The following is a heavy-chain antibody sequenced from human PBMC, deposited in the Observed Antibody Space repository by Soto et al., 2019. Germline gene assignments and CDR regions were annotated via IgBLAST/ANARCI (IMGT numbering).Heavy chain of an antibody. D-gene: IGHD1-1*01. J-gene: IGHJ6*03. Sequence: GGSLRLSCAASGFTFSSYGMHWVRQAPGKGLEWVAVISYDGSNKYYADSVKGRFTISRDNSKNTLYLQMNSLRAEDTAVYYCAKYKRPGARLSLYYYMDVWGKGTTVTVSS. CDR2: ISYDGSNK. CDR3: AKYKRPGARLSLYYYMDV. CDR1: GFTFSSYG. V-gene: IGHV3-30*18.